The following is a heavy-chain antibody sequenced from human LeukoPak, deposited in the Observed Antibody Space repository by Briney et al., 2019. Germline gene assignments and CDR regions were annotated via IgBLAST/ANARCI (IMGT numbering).Heavy chain of an antibody. D-gene: IGHD1-26*01. V-gene: IGHV4-38-2*02. CDR2: IYHSGST. J-gene: IGHJ3*02. CDR1: GYSISSGYY. Sequence: TSETLSLTCTVSGYSISSGYYWGWIRQPPGKGLEWIGSIYHSGSTYYNPSLKSRVTISVDTSKNQFSLKLSSVTAADTAVYYCARTFSGSYRVVDAFDIWGQGTMVTVSS. CDR3: ARTFSGSYRVVDAFDI.